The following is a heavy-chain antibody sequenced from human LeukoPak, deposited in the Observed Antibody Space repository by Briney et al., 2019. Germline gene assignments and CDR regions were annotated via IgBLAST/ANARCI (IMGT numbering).Heavy chain of an antibody. CDR1: GGSFSSYY. CDR2: INHSGST. J-gene: IGHJ4*02. D-gene: IGHD1-7*01. Sequence: SETLSLTCAVYGGSFSSYYWSWIRQPPGKGLEWIGEINHSGSTNYNPSLKSRVTISVDTSKNQFSPKLSSVTAADTAVYFCARLYGNYQNYFDYWGQGTLVTVSS. CDR3: ARLYGNYQNYFDY. V-gene: IGHV4-34*01.